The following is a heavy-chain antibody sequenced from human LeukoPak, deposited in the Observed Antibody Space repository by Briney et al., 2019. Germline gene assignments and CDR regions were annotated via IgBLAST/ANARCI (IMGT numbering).Heavy chain of an antibody. CDR2: ISWNSVEK. CDR3: AKAVPATNYFDL. J-gene: IGHJ4*02. D-gene: IGHD5-24*01. CDR1: GFTFGDYG. V-gene: IGHV3-9*01. Sequence: GGSLRLSCVVSGFTFGDYGMHWVRQVPGKGLEWVSDISWNSVEKRYAGPVRGRFTISRDNAKNSLYLQMSSLTPGDTALYYCAKAVPATNYFDLWGQGTLVTVSS.